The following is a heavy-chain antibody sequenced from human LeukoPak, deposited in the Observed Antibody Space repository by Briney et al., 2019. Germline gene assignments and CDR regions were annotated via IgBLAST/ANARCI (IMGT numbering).Heavy chain of an antibody. V-gene: IGHV4-61*02. CDR2: IYTSGST. Sequence: PSETLSLTCTVSGGSLSSGSYYWSWIRQPAGKGLEWIGRIYTSGSTNYNPSLKSRVTISVDTSKNQFSLKLSSVTAADTAVYYCARLRDNWFDPWGQGTLVTVSS. J-gene: IGHJ5*02. CDR1: GGSLSSGSYY. CDR3: ARLRDNWFDP.